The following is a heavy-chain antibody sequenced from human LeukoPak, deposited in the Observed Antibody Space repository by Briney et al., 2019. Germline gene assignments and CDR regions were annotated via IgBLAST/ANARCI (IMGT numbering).Heavy chain of an antibody. V-gene: IGHV4-4*02. J-gene: IGHJ4*02. CDR1: GGSISSSNW. D-gene: IGHD6-13*01. CDR3: ASFNAASFDY. Sequence: PSETLSLTCAVSGGSISSSNWWSWVRQPPGKGLEWIGEIYHSGSTNYNPSLKSRVTISVDTSKNQFSLRLSSVTAADTAVYYCASFNAASFDYWGQGTLVTVSS. CDR2: IYHSGST.